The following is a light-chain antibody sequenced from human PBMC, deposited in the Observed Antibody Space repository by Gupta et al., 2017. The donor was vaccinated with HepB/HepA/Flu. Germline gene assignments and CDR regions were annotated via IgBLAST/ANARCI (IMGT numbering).Light chain of an antibody. J-gene: IGKJ3*01. Sequence: DIQMTQSPSSLSASVGDGVTITCRASQSISIYLNWYQQKPGKAPKLLIYAADRLQSGVPSRFSGSESGADFTLTISRRQPEDFATYYCQQRYSPPFTFGHGTKVDIK. CDR1: QSISIY. V-gene: IGKV1-39*01. CDR3: QQRYSPPFT. CDR2: AAD.